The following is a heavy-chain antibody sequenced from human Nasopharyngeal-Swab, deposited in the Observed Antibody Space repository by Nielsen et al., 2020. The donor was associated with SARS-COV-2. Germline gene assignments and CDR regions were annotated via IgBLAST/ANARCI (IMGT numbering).Heavy chain of an antibody. Sequence: SETLSLTCTVSGGSISSGSYYWSWIRQPPGKGLEWIGYIYYSGSTNYNPSLKSRVTISVDTSKNQFSLKLSSVTAADTAVYYCARGGKAGDYYYYYMDVWGKGTTVTVSS. CDR3: ARGGKAGDYYYYYMDV. CDR1: GGSISSGSYY. V-gene: IGHV4-61*01. CDR2: IYYSGST. J-gene: IGHJ6*03. D-gene: IGHD6-19*01.